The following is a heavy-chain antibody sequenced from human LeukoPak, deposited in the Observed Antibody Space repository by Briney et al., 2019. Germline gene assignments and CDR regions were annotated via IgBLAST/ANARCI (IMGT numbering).Heavy chain of an antibody. CDR1: GFTFSSYA. V-gene: IGHV3-23*01. D-gene: IGHD3-10*02. J-gene: IGHJ4*02. Sequence: GGSLRLSCAASGFTFSSYAMSCVRQAPGKGLEWGSAISGSGGSKYYADSVKGRFNISRDNSKHSLYLQMNRVSAEDTAVFFCAKDRGYYVDYWGQGTLVTVSS. CDR3: AKDRGYYVDY. CDR2: ISGSGGSK.